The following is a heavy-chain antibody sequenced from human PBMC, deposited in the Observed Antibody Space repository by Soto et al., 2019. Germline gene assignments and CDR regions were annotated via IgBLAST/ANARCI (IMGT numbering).Heavy chain of an antibody. CDR1: GGTFSSYA. CDR2: IIPIFGTA. CDR3: ARGVTMVRGVIITSYFDY. V-gene: IGHV1-69*13. D-gene: IGHD3-10*01. Sequence: ASVKVSCKASGGTFSSYAISWVRQAPGQGLEWMGGIIPIFGTANYAQKFQGRVTITADESTSTAYMELSSLRSEDTAVYYCARGVTMVRGVIITSYFDYWGQGTLVTVSS. J-gene: IGHJ4*02.